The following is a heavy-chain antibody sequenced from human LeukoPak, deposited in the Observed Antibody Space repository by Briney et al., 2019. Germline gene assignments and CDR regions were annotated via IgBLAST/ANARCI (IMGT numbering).Heavy chain of an antibody. CDR2: IYYSGST. CDR1: GGSISSGGYY. J-gene: IGHJ5*02. V-gene: IGHV4-31*03. CDR3: ARDYYDSGHMNWFDP. Sequence: SQTLSLTCTVSGGSISSGGYYWSWIRQHPGEGLEWIGYIYYSGSTYYNPSLKSRVTISVDTSKNQFSLKLSSVTASHTAVYYCARDYYDSGHMNWFDPWGQGTLVTVSS. D-gene: IGHD3-22*01.